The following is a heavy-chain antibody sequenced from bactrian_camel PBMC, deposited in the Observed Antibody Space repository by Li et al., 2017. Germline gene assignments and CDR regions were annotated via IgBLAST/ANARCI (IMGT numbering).Heavy chain of an antibody. CDR2: VDSNGVT. Sequence: HVQLVESGGGSVQAGGSLTLSRTASESTYRSICMAWFRQAPGSQRETVATVDSNGVTKVAGSVKGRFTLSKDNAKNTLYLQLNSLKTEDTAMYYCAKGYATYVSAADYWGQGTQVTVS. CDR3: AKGYATYVSAADY. D-gene: IGHD4*01. J-gene: IGHJ4*01. V-gene: IGHV3S53*01. CDR1: ESTYRSIC.